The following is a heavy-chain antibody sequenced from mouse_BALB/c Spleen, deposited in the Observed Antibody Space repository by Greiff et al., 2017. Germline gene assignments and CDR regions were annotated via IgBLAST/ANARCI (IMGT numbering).Heavy chain of an antibody. CDR2: INPSNGRT. CDR3: ARGSLFDY. CDR1: GYTFTSYW. J-gene: IGHJ2*01. V-gene: IGHV1S81*02. Sequence: QVQLQQPGAELVKPGASVKLSCKASGYTFTSYWMHWVKQRPGQGLEWIGEINPSNGRTNYNEKFKGKATLTTDKSSSTAYMQLSRLTSEDSAVYFCARGSLFDYWGQGTTLTVSS. D-gene: IGHD6-1*01.